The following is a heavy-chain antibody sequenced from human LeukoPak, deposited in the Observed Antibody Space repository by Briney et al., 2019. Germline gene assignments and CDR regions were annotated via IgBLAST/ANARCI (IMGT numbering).Heavy chain of an antibody. V-gene: IGHV3-30-3*01. J-gene: IGHJ4*02. D-gene: IGHD3-10*01. Sequence: SLRLSCAASGFTFSGYAVHWVRQAPGKGLEWVAIISYDGSSIHYADSVKGRFTISRDNSRNTLYLQMNSLRPEDTAVYYCSRGKGSGSFLIDYWGQGTLVTVSS. CDR1: GFTFSGYA. CDR2: ISYDGSSI. CDR3: SRGKGSGSFLIDY.